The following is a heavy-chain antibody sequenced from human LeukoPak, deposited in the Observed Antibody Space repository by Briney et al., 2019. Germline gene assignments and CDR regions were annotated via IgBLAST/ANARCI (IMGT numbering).Heavy chain of an antibody. D-gene: IGHD1-1*01. CDR1: GFTFSSYA. Sequence: GGSLRLSCAASGFTFSSYAMSWVRQAPGQGLEWVSGIDTTGGSTYYADSVKGRFTISRDNSKNTLYLQMNSLRAEDTAVYYCAKFSWNDGYWGQGTLVTVSS. CDR2: IDTTGGST. V-gene: IGHV3-23*01. J-gene: IGHJ4*02. CDR3: AKFSWNDGY.